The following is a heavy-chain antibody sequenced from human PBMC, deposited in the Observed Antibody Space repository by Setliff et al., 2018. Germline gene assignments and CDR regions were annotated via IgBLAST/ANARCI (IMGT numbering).Heavy chain of an antibody. CDR3: ARESRFGYSGYDCAFDY. J-gene: IGHJ4*02. CDR1: GGSISSYY. V-gene: IGHV4-4*08. CDR2: IYTSGST. D-gene: IGHD5-12*01. Sequence: SETLSLTCTVSGGSISSYYWSWIRQPPWKGLEWIGYIYTSGSTNYNPSLKSRVTISLDTSKNQFSLKLSSVTAADTGVYYCARESRFGYSGYDCAFDYWGQGMLVTVSS.